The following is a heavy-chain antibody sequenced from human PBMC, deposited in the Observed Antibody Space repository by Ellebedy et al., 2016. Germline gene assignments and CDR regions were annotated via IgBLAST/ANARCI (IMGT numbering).Heavy chain of an antibody. CDR3: ARLYYDSSGYYSFGAFDI. CDR2: IYYSGST. V-gene: IGHV4-39*01. D-gene: IGHD3-22*01. Sequence: GSLRLFCTVSGGSISSSSYYWGWIRQPPGKGLEWIGSIYYSGSTYYNPSLKSRVTISVDTSKNQFSLKLSSVTAADTAVYYCARLYYDSSGYYSFGAFDIWGQGTMVTVSS. CDR1: GGSISSSSYY. J-gene: IGHJ3*02.